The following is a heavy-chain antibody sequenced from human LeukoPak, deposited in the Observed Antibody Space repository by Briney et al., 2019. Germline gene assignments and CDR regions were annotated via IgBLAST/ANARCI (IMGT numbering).Heavy chain of an antibody. CDR2: ISGSSGII. V-gene: IGHV3-48*01. CDR1: GFTFNTYT. D-gene: IGHD3-22*01. Sequence: GGSLRLSCAASGFTFNTYTMNWVRQAPGKGLEWVSYISGSSGIIDYADSVRGRLTISRDNAKNSLYLQMNSLRAEDTAVYYCARGSIYYESSGQVPFDYWGQGTLVTVSS. J-gene: IGHJ4*02. CDR3: ARGSIYYESSGQVPFDY.